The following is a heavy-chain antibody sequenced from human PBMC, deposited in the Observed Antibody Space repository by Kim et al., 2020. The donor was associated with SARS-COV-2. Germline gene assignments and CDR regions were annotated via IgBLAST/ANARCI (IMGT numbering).Heavy chain of an antibody. V-gene: IGHV4-34*01. CDR3: ASLPSAAGARGIDY. CDR2: INHSGST. J-gene: IGHJ4*02. Sequence: SETLSLTCAVYGGSFSGYYWSWIRQPPGKGLEWIGEINHSGSTNYNPSLKSRVTISVDTSKNQFSLKLSSVTAADTAVYYCASLPSAAGARGIDYWGQGT. D-gene: IGHD6-13*01. CDR1: GGSFSGYY.